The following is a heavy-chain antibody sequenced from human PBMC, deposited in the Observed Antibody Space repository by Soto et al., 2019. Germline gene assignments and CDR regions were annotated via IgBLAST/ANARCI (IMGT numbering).Heavy chain of an antibody. CDR2: ISSSSGYI. J-gene: IGHJ4*02. Sequence: GGSLRLSCAASGFTVSSYSMNWVRQAPGKGLEWVSSISSSSGYIYYADSVKGRLTISRDNAKNSLYLQMNSLRAEDTAVYYCARDSSSGWYAVSWGQGTLVTVSS. CDR3: ARDSSSGWYAVS. D-gene: IGHD6-19*01. V-gene: IGHV3-21*01. CDR1: GFTVSSYS.